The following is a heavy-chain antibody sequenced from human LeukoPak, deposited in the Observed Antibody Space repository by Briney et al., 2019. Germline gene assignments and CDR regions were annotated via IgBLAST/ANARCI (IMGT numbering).Heavy chain of an antibody. J-gene: IGHJ4*02. Sequence: GGSLRLSCAASGFTFSSYSMNWVRQAPGKGLEWVSSISSSSSYIYYADSVKGRFTISRDNAKNSLYLQMNSLRAEDTAVYYCARDRWGSSWYLYDYWGQGTLVTVSS. V-gene: IGHV3-21*01. CDR1: GFTFSSYS. CDR3: ARDRWGSSWYLYDY. CDR2: ISSSSSYI. D-gene: IGHD6-13*01.